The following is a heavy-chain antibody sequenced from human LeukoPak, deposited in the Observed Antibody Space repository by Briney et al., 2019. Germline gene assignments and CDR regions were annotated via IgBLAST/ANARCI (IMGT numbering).Heavy chain of an antibody. CDR1: GFSVASSY. J-gene: IGHJ4*02. D-gene: IGHD2-8*02. Sequence: GGSLRLSCEASGFSVASSYMTWVRQAPGQGLEWVSVIYAGDTTLYADSVKGRFTISKDYSNNALHLQMNSLTPEDTAVYFCAKLFTSCTAWYFFEYWGQGTLATVSS. V-gene: IGHV3-53*01. CDR3: AKLFTSCTAWYFFEY. CDR2: IYAGDTT.